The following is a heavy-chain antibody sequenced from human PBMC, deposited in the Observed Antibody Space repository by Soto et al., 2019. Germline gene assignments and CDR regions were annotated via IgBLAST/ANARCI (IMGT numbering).Heavy chain of an antibody. CDR2: IWNDGSNV. CDR1: GFTFRNYA. Sequence: QVQLVESGGGVVQPGRSLRLSCAASGFTFRNYAMHWVRQAPGKGLEWVAVIWNDGSNVYYTDSVKGRFTLSSDNSMNTFILQMNSLRAEDTAVYYCARDRGDWEIFFAFDTWGQGPMVTVSS. J-gene: IGHJ3*02. CDR3: ARDRGDWEIFFAFDT. D-gene: IGHD1-26*01. V-gene: IGHV3-33*01.